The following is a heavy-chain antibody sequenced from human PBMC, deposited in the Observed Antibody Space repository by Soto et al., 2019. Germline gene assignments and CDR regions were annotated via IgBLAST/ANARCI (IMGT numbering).Heavy chain of an antibody. Sequence: GGSLRLSCAASGFTFSSYGMHWVRQAPGKGLEWVAVIWYDGSNKYYADSVKGRFTISRDNSKNTLYLQMNSLRAEDTAVYYCARDGSGSIGLNFDYWGQGTLVTVSS. CDR1: GFTFSSYG. D-gene: IGHD3-10*01. CDR3: ARDGSGSIGLNFDY. CDR2: IWYDGSNK. J-gene: IGHJ4*02. V-gene: IGHV3-33*01.